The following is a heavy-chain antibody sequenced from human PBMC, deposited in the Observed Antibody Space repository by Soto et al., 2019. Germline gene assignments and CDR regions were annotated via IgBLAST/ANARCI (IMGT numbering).Heavy chain of an antibody. CDR1: GFSLNTSGMC. Sequence: SGPTLVNPTQSLTLTCRFSGFSLNTSGMCVNWIRQPPGKALEWLVRIDWDDDKYYSTSLKTRLTISKDTSKNQVVLTMTNMDPVDTATYYCARRGGDDSGDYFDYWGQGTPVTVS. V-gene: IGHV2-70*11. J-gene: IGHJ4*02. D-gene: IGHD4-17*01. CDR3: ARRGGDDSGDYFDY. CDR2: IDWDDDK.